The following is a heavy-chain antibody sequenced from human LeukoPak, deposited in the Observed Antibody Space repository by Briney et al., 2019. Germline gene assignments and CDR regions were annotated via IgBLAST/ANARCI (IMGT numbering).Heavy chain of an antibody. Sequence: SETLSLTCTVSGGSISSYYWSWIRQPPGKGLEWIGYIYYSGSANYNPSLKSRVTISVDTSKNQFSLKLSSVTAADTAVYYCARGDGYNFDYWGQGTLVTVSS. CDR2: IYYSGSA. CDR1: GGSISSYY. CDR3: ARGDGYNFDY. J-gene: IGHJ4*02. D-gene: IGHD5-12*01. V-gene: IGHV4-59*01.